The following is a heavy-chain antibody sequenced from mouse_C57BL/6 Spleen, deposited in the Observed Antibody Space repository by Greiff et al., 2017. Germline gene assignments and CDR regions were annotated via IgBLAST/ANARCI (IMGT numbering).Heavy chain of an antibody. Sequence: QVQLQQPGTELVKPGASVKLSCKASGYTFTSYWMHWVKQRPGQGLEWIGNINPSNGGTNYNEKFKSKATLTVDKSSSTAYMQLSSLTSEDSAVYYCARDLYYGSSYGYAMDYWGQGTSVTVSS. CDR2: INPSNGGT. CDR3: ARDLYYGSSYGYAMDY. V-gene: IGHV1-53*01. D-gene: IGHD1-1*01. J-gene: IGHJ4*01. CDR1: GYTFTSYW.